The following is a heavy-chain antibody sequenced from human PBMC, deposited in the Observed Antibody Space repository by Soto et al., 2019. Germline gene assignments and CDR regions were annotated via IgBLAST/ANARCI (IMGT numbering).Heavy chain of an antibody. J-gene: IGHJ3*02. Sequence: SQTLSHTCAISGDSVSSNSAAWNWIRQSPSRGLEWLGRTYYRSKWYNDYAVSVKSRITINPDTSKNQFSLQLNSVTPEDTAVYYCARDRALLRYFDPGAFDIWGQGTMVTVS. CDR1: GDSVSSNSAA. CDR2: TYYRSKWYN. CDR3: ARDRALLRYFDPGAFDI. D-gene: IGHD3-9*01. V-gene: IGHV6-1*01.